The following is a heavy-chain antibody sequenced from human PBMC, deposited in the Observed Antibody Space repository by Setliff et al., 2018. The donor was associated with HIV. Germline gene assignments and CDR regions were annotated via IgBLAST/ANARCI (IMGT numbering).Heavy chain of an antibody. Sequence: ASVKVSCKASGYTFTSYGISWVRQAPGQGLEWMGWISAYNGNTNYAQKLQGRVAMTTDTSTSTAYMELRSLRSDDTAVYYCARDTPLGSSSRVDYWGQGTLVTVSS. CDR3: ARDTPLGSSSRVDY. J-gene: IGHJ4*02. CDR2: ISAYNGNT. D-gene: IGHD6-6*01. CDR1: GYTFTSYG. V-gene: IGHV1-18*01.